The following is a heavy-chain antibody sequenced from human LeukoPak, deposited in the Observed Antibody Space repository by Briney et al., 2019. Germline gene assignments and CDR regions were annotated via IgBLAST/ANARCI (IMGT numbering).Heavy chain of an antibody. J-gene: IGHJ5*02. Sequence: SETLSLTCTVSGGSISSSSYYWGWIRQPPGKGLEWIGSIYYSGSTNYNPSLKSRVTISVDTSKNQFSLKLSSVTAADTAVYYCARKSVNWFDPWGQGTLVTVSS. CDR3: ARKSVNWFDP. CDR2: IYYSGST. V-gene: IGHV4-39*07. D-gene: IGHD4-11*01. CDR1: GGSISSSSYY.